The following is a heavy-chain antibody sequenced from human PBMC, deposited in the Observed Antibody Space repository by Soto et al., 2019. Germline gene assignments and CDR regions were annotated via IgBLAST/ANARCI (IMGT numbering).Heavy chain of an antibody. V-gene: IGHV1-18*04. CDR2: ISAYNGNT. CDR1: GYTFTSYG. J-gene: IGHJ5*02. CDR3: ARGRGPYCGGDCYPNWFDT. Sequence: APVKVSCKASGYTFTSYGISWVRQAPGQGLEWMGWISAYNGNTNYAQKLQGRVTMTTDTSTSTAYMELRSLRSDDTAVYYCARGRGPYCGGDCYPNWFDTWGQGTLVTVSS. D-gene: IGHD2-21*02.